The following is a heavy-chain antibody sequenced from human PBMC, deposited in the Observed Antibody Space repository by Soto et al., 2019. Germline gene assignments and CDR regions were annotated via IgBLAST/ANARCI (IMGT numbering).Heavy chain of an antibody. V-gene: IGHV1-18*01. D-gene: IGHD3-9*01. Sequence: ASVKVSCKASGYTFTSYGISWVRKAPGQGLEWMGWISAYNGNTNYAQKLQGRVTMTTDTSTSTAYMELRSLRSDDTAVYYCAGVLRYFDWLGWFDPWGQGTLVTVSS. CDR3: AGVLRYFDWLGWFDP. J-gene: IGHJ5*02. CDR1: GYTFTSYG. CDR2: ISAYNGNT.